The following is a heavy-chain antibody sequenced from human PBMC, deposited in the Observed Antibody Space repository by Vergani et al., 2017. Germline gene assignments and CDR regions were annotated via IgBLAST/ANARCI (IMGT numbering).Heavy chain of an antibody. CDR1: GFTFSSYG. CDR3: ASMITMVRGVMYY. D-gene: IGHD3-10*01. Sequence: QVQLVESGGGVVQPGRSLRLSCAASGFTFSSYGMHWVRQAPGKGLEWVAVISYDGSNKYYADSVKGRFTISRDNSKNTLYLQMNSLRAEDTAVYYCASMITMVRGVMYYWGQGTLVTVSS. CDR2: ISYDGSNK. V-gene: IGHV3-30*03. J-gene: IGHJ4*02.